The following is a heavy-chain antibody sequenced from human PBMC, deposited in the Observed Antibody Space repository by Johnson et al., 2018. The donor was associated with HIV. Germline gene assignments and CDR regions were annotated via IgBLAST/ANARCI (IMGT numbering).Heavy chain of an antibody. V-gene: IGHV3-30-3*01. CDR1: GFTFSSYA. Sequence: QVQLVESGGGVVQPGRSLRLSCAASGFTFSSYAMHWVRQAPGKGLEWVAVISYDGSNKYYADSVKGRFTISRDNSKNTLYLQMNSLRAEDTDGYYCARPGGDYSALDIWGQGTMVTVSS. CDR2: ISYDGSNK. J-gene: IGHJ3*02. D-gene: IGHD4-17*01. CDR3: ARPGGDYSALDI.